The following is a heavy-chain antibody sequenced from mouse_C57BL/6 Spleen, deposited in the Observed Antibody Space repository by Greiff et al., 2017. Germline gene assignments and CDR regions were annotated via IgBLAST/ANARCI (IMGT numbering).Heavy chain of an antibody. CDR2: IRSKSNNYAT. Sequence: EVKLVESGGGLVQPKGSLKLSCAASGFSFNTYAMNWVRQAPGKGLEWVARIRSKSNNYATYYADSVKDRFTISRDDSESMLYLQMNNLKTEDTAMYYCVRQRDPYYAMDYWGQGTSVTVSS. V-gene: IGHV10-1*01. J-gene: IGHJ4*01. CDR1: GFSFNTYA. CDR3: VRQRDPYYAMDY.